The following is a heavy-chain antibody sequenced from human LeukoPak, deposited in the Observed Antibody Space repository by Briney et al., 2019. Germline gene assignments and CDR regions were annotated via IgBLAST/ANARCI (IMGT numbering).Heavy chain of an antibody. J-gene: IGHJ6*03. CDR3: ARVKGRYMDV. Sequence: GGSLRLTCAGSGFSFRDYDMTWVRQAPGKGLEWVSSISSSSSYIYYADSVKGRFTISRDNAKNSLYLQMNSLRAEDTAVYYCARVKGRYMDVWGKGTTVTVSS. CDR2: ISSSSSYI. V-gene: IGHV3-21*01. CDR1: GFSFRDYD.